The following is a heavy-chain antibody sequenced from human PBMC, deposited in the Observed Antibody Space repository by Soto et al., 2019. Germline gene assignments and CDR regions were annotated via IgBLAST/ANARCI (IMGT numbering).Heavy chain of an antibody. V-gene: IGHV1-24*01. Sequence: ASVKVSCKVSGYTLTDLSIHWVRQAPGKGLEWMGGFAHGDGEAIYPQKFQGRVTMTEDTSTDTAYMELRSLRSDDTAVYYCARTYCSGGSCYPRYFDYWGQGTLVTVSS. CDR1: GYTLTDLS. D-gene: IGHD2-15*01. J-gene: IGHJ4*02. CDR3: ARTYCSGGSCYPRYFDY. CDR2: FAHGDGEA.